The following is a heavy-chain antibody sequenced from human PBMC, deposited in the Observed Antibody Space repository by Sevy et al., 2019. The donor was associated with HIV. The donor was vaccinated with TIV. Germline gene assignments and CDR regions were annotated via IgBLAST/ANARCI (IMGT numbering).Heavy chain of an antibody. CDR2: IYSGANT. J-gene: IGHJ6*02. D-gene: IGHD3-22*01. CDR1: GFNVSSNY. Sequence: GGSLRLSCAASGFNVSSNYMNWVRQAPGKGLEWVSVIYSGANTDYADSVKGRFTISSANTKNRMYLEMNSLRAEDTAVYYGARDTITYYYDSSGYYTSGYGMDVWGQGTTVTVSS. CDR3: ARDTITYYYDSSGYYTSGYGMDV. V-gene: IGHV3-53*01.